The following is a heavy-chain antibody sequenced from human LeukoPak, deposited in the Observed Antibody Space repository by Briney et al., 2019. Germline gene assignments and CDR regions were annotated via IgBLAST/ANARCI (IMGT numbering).Heavy chain of an antibody. CDR2: IRSKAYGGTT. Sequence: GGSLRLSCTASGFTFGDYAVSWVRQAPGKGLEWVGFIRSKAYGGTTEYAASVKGRYTISRDDSKSIAYLQLNSLKTEDTAVYYCARFVPYFDYWGQGTLVTVSS. J-gene: IGHJ4*02. V-gene: IGHV3-49*04. CDR3: ARFVPYFDY. CDR1: GFTFGDYA. D-gene: IGHD3-10*01.